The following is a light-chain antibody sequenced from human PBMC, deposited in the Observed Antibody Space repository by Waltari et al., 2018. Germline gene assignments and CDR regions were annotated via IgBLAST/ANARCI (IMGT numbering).Light chain of an antibody. CDR1: STDAEGYDS. CDR2: EVT. J-gene: IGLJ3*02. V-gene: IGLV2-8*01. CDR3: SSYAGGSSLM. Sequence: QSALTQPPSASGSLGQSITICCTGSSTDAEGYDSFFWYQQTPGKAPKLLIYEVTNRPSGVPDRFSGSKSDNTASLAVSGLQAEDEADYYCSSYAGGSSLMFGGGTKLTVL.